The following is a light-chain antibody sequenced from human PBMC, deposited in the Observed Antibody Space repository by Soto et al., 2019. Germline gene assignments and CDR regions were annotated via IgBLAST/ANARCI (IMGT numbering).Light chain of an antibody. CDR2: AAS. J-gene: IGKJ3*01. Sequence: DIQMTQSPSSVSASVGDKVTITCRASQAISNWLAWYQQKTGIAPKLLIYAASRLQSGVPSRFRGSGSGTDFSLTLSSLQPEDFASSYCQQANTFPYMFGPGTKVESK. CDR1: QAISNW. CDR3: QQANTFPYM. V-gene: IGKV1-12*02.